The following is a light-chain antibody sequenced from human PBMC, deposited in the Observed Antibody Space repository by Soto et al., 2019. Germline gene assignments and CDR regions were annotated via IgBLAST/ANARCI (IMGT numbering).Light chain of an antibody. CDR2: GAS. CDR3: QQYGKSAMFT. J-gene: IGKJ2*01. Sequence: EIVLTQSPGTLSLSPGERATLSCRASQIVSSSYLAWYQQKPGQAPRLLINGASSRATGIPDRFSGSGSGTDFTLTISRPEPEDFAVYYCQQYGKSAMFTFGQGTKLEIK. V-gene: IGKV3-20*01. CDR1: QIVSSSY.